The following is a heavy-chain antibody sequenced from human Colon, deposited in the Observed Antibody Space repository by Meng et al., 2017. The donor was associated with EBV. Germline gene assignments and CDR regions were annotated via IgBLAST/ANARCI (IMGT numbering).Heavy chain of an antibody. CDR3: ARDDNGAPDY. D-gene: IGHD1-14*01. J-gene: IGHJ4*02. CDR2: MNTKTGNP. Sequence: QVQLVRSGFELKKPGDVVKVSCKASGYPFTRHDINWVRQAPGQGLEWMGWMNTKTGNPTYAQGFTGRFVFSLDTSVSTAYLQISSLKAEDTAMYYCARDDNGAPDYWGQGTLVTVSS. CDR1: GYPFTRHD. V-gene: IGHV7-4-1*02.